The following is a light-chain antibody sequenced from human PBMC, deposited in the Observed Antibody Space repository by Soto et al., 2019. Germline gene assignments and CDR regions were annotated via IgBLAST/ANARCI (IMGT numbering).Light chain of an antibody. Sequence: EIVLTQSPGTLSLSPGDRATLSCRASQSVSSSDLAWYQQKPGQAPRLLIYVASTRATGIPDSFSGSGSGTDFTLTISRLEPEDFAVDYCQQYGGSPLYTFGQRTKLEIK. J-gene: IGKJ2*01. CDR3: QQYGGSPLYT. V-gene: IGKV3-20*01. CDR1: QSVSSSD. CDR2: VAS.